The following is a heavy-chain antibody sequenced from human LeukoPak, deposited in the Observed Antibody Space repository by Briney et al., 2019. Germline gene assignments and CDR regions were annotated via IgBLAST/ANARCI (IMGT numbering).Heavy chain of an antibody. V-gene: IGHV4-38-2*01. Sequence: PSETLSLTCAVSGYSISSGYYWGWIRQPPGKGLEWIGSIYHSGSTYYNPSLKSRVTISVDTSKNQFSLKLSSVTAADTSVYYCARQGLLSGSPREDPPTHFDYWGQGTLVTVSS. J-gene: IGHJ4*02. CDR2: IYHSGST. CDR1: GYSISSGYY. CDR3: ARQGLLSGSPREDPPTHFDY. D-gene: IGHD1-26*01.